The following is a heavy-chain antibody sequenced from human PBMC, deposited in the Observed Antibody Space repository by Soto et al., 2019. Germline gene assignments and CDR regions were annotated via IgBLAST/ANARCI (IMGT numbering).Heavy chain of an antibody. V-gene: IGHV4-4*07. J-gene: IGHJ4*02. Sequence: PSETLSLTCSVSGGSLSKYYWSWIRQAAGKGLELVWRISTSGHVGSKVSLRSRLTMSLNMSNNHFSLKLMSVTAADTAVYYCARDYNQFLRLYPLAFDYWGQGALVTVSS. CDR2: ISTSGHV. D-gene: IGHD3-3*01. CDR1: GGSLSKYY. CDR3: ARDYNQFLRLYPLAFDY.